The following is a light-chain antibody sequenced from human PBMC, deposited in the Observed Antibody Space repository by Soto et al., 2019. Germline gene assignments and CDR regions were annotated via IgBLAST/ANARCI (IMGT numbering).Light chain of an antibody. CDR3: QQYGSSPRA. CDR1: QSIGSN. J-gene: IGKJ1*01. CDR2: ASS. V-gene: IGKV3-15*01. Sequence: EIVMTQSPATLSVSPGERATLSCRASQSIGSNLAWYQQKPGQAPRLVIYASSIRASDFPARFSGSGSGTEVTLTISGLQSDDFAVYYCQQYGSSPRAFGQGTKVEIK.